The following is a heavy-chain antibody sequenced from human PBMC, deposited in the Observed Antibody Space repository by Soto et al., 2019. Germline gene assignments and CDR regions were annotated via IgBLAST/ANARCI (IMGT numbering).Heavy chain of an antibody. V-gene: IGHV4-34*01. CDR3: ARGKPSGYRFGPRNFFYYGLDV. CDR1: SASLGYHD. J-gene: IGHJ6*02. CDR2: VHPSGST. D-gene: IGHD5-18*01. Sequence: PSETRSRTCAVFSASLGYHDWAWIRQSPGKGLEWIGEVHPSGSTDYNPSLKSRLTLSLDTSKNQFSLKVASVTAADTAVYFCARGKPSGYRFGPRNFFYYGLDVWGPGTTVTVSS.